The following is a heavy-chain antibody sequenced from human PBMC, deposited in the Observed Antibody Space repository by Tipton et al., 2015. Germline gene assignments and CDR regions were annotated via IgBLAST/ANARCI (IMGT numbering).Heavy chain of an antibody. D-gene: IGHD5-12*01. CDR3: ARDSGYGTVAH. Sequence: TLSLTCTVSGDSMSSGVYYWTWIRQHPGKALEWIAYVYSSGSAYYDPSLTSRVTISVDTSKNQFSLKLTSVTAADTAVYYCARDSGYGTVAHWGRGSLVTVSS. CDR1: GDSMSSGVYY. J-gene: IGHJ5*02. V-gene: IGHV4-31*03. CDR2: VYSSGSA.